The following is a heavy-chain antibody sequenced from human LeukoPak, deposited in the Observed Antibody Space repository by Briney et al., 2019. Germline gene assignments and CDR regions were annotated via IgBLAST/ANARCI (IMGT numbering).Heavy chain of an antibody. D-gene: IGHD6-19*01. CDR1: GYTLTSYA. CDR2: INAGNGNT. V-gene: IGHV1-3*01. Sequence: ASVKVSCKASGYTLTSYAMHWVRQAPGQRLGWMGWINAGNGNTKYSQKFQGRVTMTRDTSISTAYMELSRLRSDDTAVYYCARDKRYSSGWGIDCWGQGTLVTVSS. J-gene: IGHJ4*02. CDR3: ARDKRYSSGWGIDC.